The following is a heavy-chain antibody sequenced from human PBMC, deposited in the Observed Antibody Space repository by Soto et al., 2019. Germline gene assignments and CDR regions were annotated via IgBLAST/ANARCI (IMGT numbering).Heavy chain of an antibody. Sequence: GPEVKKPGASVKVSCRASDYTFTKYGVSWVRQAPGQGLEWLGWLSVHTGQTRYARKVQGRATMTADTSANTAYMELRSLISDDTAVYYCARARYCSSPSCYNHYYYGMDICGQGTTVTVSS. CDR2: LSVHTGQT. J-gene: IGHJ6*02. D-gene: IGHD2-2*02. V-gene: IGHV1-18*01. CDR3: ARARYCSSPSCYNHYYYGMDI. CDR1: DYTFTKYG.